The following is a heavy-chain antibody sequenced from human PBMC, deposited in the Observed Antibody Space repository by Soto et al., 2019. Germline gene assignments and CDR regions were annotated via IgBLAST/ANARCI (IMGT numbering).Heavy chain of an antibody. V-gene: IGHV4-39*01. CDR2: IYYSGST. J-gene: IGHJ4*02. CDR1: GGSISSSSDY. D-gene: IGHD1-26*01. Sequence: QLQLQESGPGLVKPSETLSLTCTVSGGSISSSSDYWGWIRQPPGKGLEWLAYIYYSGSTYYNPSLKSVIPISMDTSKNQVSMRLPSVTAADTAVYYCARHPIVETTLYFDYWGRGTLVNVSS. CDR3: ARHPIVETTLYFDY.